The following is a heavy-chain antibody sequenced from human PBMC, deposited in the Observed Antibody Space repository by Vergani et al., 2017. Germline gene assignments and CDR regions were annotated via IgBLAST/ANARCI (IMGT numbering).Heavy chain of an antibody. D-gene: IGHD4-17*01. CDR2: ISGSGGST. J-gene: IGHJ6*03. CDR1: GFTFSSYA. CDR3: AKMGIHGDDHYYYYMDV. V-gene: IGHV3-23*01. Sequence: EVQLLESGGGLVQPGGSLRLSCAASGFTFSSYAMSWVRQAPGKGLEWVSAISGSGGSTDYADYVKGRFTISRDNSKNTLYMQMNSLRAEDTAVYYCAKMGIHGDDHYYYYMDVWGKGTMVTVSS.